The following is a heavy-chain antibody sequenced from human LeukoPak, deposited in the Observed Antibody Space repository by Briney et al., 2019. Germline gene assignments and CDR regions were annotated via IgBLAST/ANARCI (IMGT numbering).Heavy chain of an antibody. Sequence: ASVKVSCKASGYTFTGYYMHWVRQAHGQGLEWMGWINPNSGGTNYAQKFQGRVTMTRDTSISTAYMELSRLRSDDTAVYYCARALDGYNSFDYWGQGTLVTVSS. V-gene: IGHV1-2*02. CDR1: GYTFTGYY. CDR2: INPNSGGT. CDR3: ARALDGYNSFDY. D-gene: IGHD5-24*01. J-gene: IGHJ4*02.